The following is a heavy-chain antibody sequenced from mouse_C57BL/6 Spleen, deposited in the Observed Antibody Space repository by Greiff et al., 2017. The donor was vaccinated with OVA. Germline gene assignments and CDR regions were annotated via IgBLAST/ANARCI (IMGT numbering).Heavy chain of an antibody. CDR3: ARSYDGYFWFAY. D-gene: IGHD2-3*01. CDR1: GYTFTSYW. V-gene: IGHV1-52*01. Sequence: VQLQQPGAELVRPGSSVKLSCKASGYTFTSYWMHWVKQRPIQGLEWIGNIDPSDSETHYNQKFKDKATLTVDKSSSTAYMQLSSLTSEDSAVYYCARSYDGYFWFAYWGQGTLVTVSA. CDR2: IDPSDSET. J-gene: IGHJ3*01.